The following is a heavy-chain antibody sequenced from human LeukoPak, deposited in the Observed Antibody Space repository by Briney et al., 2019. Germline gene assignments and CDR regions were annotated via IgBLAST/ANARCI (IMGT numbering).Heavy chain of an antibody. CDR2: ITGNSTYI. CDR3: VGYYDSSGYSPPRMDV. Sequence: GGSLRLSCVASGFHFSSHSMNWVRQAPGKGLEWVSSITGNSTYIYYADSVKGRFTISRDNAKNSLSLQMNSLRAEDTALYYCVGYYDSSGYSPPRMDVWGKGTTVTVSS. D-gene: IGHD3-22*01. J-gene: IGHJ6*03. CDR1: GFHFSSHS. V-gene: IGHV3-21*01.